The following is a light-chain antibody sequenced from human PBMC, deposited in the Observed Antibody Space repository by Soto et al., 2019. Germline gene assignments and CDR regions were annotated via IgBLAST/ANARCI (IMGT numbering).Light chain of an antibody. CDR3: QQYDSSPRT. CDR2: GAS. Sequence: EIVLTQSPGTLSLSPGERATLSCRASQSVSSSYLAWYQQKPGQAPRLLMYGASSRATGIPDRFSGSGSGADIPLTISRLEPEDFAVYYCQQYDSSPRTFGQGTKVEIK. CDR1: QSVSSSY. J-gene: IGKJ1*01. V-gene: IGKV3-20*01.